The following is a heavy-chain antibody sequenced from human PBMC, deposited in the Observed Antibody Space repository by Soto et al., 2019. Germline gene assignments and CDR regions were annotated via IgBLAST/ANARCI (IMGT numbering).Heavy chain of an antibody. D-gene: IGHD3-9*01. CDR2: IYNIGNT. Sequence: SETLSLTCTVSGGSISSYYWIWIRQPPGKGLEWIGFIYNIGNTNYNPSLKSRVTISGDTSKSQFSLKLTSVTAADTAVYYCARGSILAAYSHFDYWGQGTLVTVSS. V-gene: IGHV4-59*01. J-gene: IGHJ4*02. CDR1: GGSISSYY. CDR3: ARGSILAAYSHFDY.